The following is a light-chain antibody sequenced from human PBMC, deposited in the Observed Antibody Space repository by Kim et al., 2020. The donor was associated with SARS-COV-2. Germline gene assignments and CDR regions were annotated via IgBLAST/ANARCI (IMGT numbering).Light chain of an antibody. Sequence: AVGQTVRITCQGDSLRGYYASWYQQKPGQAPVLVVYDRNNRPSGIPDRFSGSTSGNIASLTITGAQAEDEAEYFCNSRDSSGSPYVFGSGTKVTVL. CDR1: SLRGYY. V-gene: IGLV3-19*01. J-gene: IGLJ1*01. CDR3: NSRDSSGSPYV. CDR2: DRN.